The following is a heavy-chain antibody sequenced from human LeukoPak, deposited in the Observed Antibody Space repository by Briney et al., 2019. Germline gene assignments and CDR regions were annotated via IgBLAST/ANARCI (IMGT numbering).Heavy chain of an antibody. CDR1: GYTFTSYA. J-gene: IGHJ4*02. CDR3: ARVVGNYVWGSYRPEGCFDT. D-gene: IGHD3-16*02. CDR2: INMYNGNT. Sequence: ASVKVSCKASGYTFTSYAISWVRQAPGQGPEWMGWINMYNGNTNYAQKLQGRVTMTTDTSTSTAYMELRSLRSDDTAVYYCARVVGNYVWGSYRPEGCFDTWGQGTLVTVSS. V-gene: IGHV1-18*01.